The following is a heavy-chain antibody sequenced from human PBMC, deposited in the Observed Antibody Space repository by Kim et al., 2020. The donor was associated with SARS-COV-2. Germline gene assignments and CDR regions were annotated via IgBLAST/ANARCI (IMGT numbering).Heavy chain of an antibody. D-gene: IGHD3-9*01. CDR1: GYTFTSYG. CDR2: ISAYNGNT. J-gene: IGHJ3*02. CDR3: ARGVSEKYYDILTGYYMGEPYAFDI. V-gene: IGHV1-18*04. Sequence: ASVKVSCKASGYTFTSYGISWVRQAPGQGLEWMGWISAYNGNTNYAQKLQGRVTMTTDTSTSTAYMELRSLRSDDTAVYYCARGVSEKYYDILTGYYMGEPYAFDIWGQGTMVTVSS.